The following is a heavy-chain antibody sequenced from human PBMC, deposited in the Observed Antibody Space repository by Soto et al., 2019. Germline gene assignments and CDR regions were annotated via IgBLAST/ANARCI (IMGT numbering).Heavy chain of an antibody. V-gene: IGHV1-18*01. D-gene: IGHD1-7*01. CDR3: ATALGMGITGTTSWFDP. CDR2: ISAYNGET. Sequence: ASVKVSCKASGYTFTSYGISWVRQAPGQGLEWMGWISAYNGETIYAQKFQGRVTMTEDTSTDTAYMELSSLRSEDTAVYYCATALGMGITGTTSWFDPWGQGTLVTVSS. CDR1: GYTFTSYG. J-gene: IGHJ5*02.